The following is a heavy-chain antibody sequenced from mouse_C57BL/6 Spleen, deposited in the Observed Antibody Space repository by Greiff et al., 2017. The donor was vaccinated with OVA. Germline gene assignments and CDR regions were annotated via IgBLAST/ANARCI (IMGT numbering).Heavy chain of an antibody. Sequence: EVMLVESGGGLVKPGGSLKLSCAASGFTFSDYGMHWVRQAPEKGLEWVAYISSGSSTIYYADTVKGRFTISRDNAKNTLFLQMTSLRSEDTAMYYCAREGTTVVTPFAYWGQGTLVTVSA. D-gene: IGHD1-1*01. CDR1: GFTFSDYG. CDR2: ISSGSSTI. CDR3: AREGTTVVTPFAY. V-gene: IGHV5-17*01. J-gene: IGHJ3*01.